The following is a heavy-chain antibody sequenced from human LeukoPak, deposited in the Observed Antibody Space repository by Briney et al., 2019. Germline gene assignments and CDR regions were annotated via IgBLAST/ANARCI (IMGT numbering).Heavy chain of an antibody. J-gene: IGHJ6*03. D-gene: IGHD3-10*01. CDR2: INDSGNT. V-gene: IGHV4-34*01. Sequence: SETLSLTCAVYGGSFSGFHWSWIRQAPGRGLEWIGDINDSGNTHCSPSLKSRVTISVDTSRNQFSLKLSSVTAADTGVCYCARGGDNSSGGLGTGNFYFYYMDVWGKGTTVTVSS. CDR3: ARGGDNSSGGLGTGNFYFYYMDV. CDR1: GGSFSGFH.